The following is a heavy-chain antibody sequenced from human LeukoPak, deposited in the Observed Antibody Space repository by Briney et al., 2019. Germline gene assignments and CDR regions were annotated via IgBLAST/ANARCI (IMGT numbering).Heavy chain of an antibody. J-gene: IGHJ4*02. CDR2: IYYSGST. Sequence: SETLSLTGTVSGGSISSYYWSWIRQPPGKGLEWIGYIYYSGSTNYNPSLKSRVTISVDTSKNQFSLKLSSVTAADTAMYYCARTGSSWYKYFDYWGQGTLVTVSS. V-gene: IGHV4-59*01. CDR1: GGSISSYY. D-gene: IGHD6-13*01. CDR3: ARTGSSWYKYFDY.